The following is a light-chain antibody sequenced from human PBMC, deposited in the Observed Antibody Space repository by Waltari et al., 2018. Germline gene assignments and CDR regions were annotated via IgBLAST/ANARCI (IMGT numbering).Light chain of an antibody. J-gene: IGKJ2*03. CDR3: LQYYSSPYS. CDR1: QSISSW. V-gene: IGKV1-12*01. Sequence: DIQMTQSPSSLSASVGDTVTITCRASQSISSWLDWYQQKPGKAPKLLIYKASSLQSGVPSRFSGSGSGTDFTLIISSLQPEDFATYYCLQYYSSPYSFGQGTKVEIK. CDR2: KAS.